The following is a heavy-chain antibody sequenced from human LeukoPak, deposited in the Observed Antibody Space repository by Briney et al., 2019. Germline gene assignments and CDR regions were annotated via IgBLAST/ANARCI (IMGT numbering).Heavy chain of an antibody. CDR3: AKSRVEVAGTGGFDT. V-gene: IGHV3-23*01. Sequence: GGSLRLSCAASGFTFAIYHMSWVRQAPGKGLEWVATIRGDGVYYSDSVKGRFTISRDDSENTVYVQMNSLRAEDTAVYYCAKSRVEVAGTGGFDTWGQGTLVAVSS. D-gene: IGHD2-8*02. CDR2: IRGDGV. CDR1: GFTFAIYH. J-gene: IGHJ3*02.